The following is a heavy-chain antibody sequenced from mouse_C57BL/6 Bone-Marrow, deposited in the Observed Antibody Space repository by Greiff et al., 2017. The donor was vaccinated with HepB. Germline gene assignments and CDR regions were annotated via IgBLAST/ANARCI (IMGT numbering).Heavy chain of an antibody. CDR3: GGLLDYYGSSSDY. Sequence: VQLQQPGAELVKPGASVKMSCKASGYTFTSYWITWVKQRPGQGLEWIGDIYPGSGSTNYNEKFKSKATLTVDTSSSTAYMQLSSLTSDDSAVYYCGGLLDYYGSSSDYWGQGTTLTVAS. J-gene: IGHJ2*01. CDR1: GYTFTSYW. D-gene: IGHD1-1*01. CDR2: IYPGSGST. V-gene: IGHV1-55*01.